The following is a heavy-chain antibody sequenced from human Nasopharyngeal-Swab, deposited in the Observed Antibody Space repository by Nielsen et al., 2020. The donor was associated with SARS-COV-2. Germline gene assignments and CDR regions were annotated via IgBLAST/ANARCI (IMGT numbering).Heavy chain of an antibody. D-gene: IGHD7-27*01. CDR2: LNSDGSST. CDR1: GFTFSSFW. V-gene: IGHV3-74*01. J-gene: IGHJ5*02. Sequence: GESLKISCTASGFTFSSFWMHWVRQAPGKGLVWVSRLNSDGSSTSYADSVQGRFTISRDNSKNTLYLQMNSLRAEDSAVYYCARGLGSNWFDPWGQGTLVTVSS. CDR3: ARGLGSNWFDP.